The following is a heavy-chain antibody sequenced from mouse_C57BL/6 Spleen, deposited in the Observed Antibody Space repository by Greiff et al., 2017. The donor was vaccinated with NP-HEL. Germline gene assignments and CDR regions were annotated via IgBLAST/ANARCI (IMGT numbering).Heavy chain of an antibody. V-gene: IGHV1-55*01. D-gene: IGHD2-4*01. Sequence: VQLQQPGAELVKPGASVKMSCKASGYTFTSYWITWVKQRPGQGLEWIGDIYPGSGSTNYNEKFKSKATLTVDTSSSTAYMQLSSLTSEDSAVYYCARSDYDYAYYAMDYWGQGTSVTVSS. J-gene: IGHJ4*01. CDR2: IYPGSGST. CDR1: GYTFTSYW. CDR3: ARSDYDYAYYAMDY.